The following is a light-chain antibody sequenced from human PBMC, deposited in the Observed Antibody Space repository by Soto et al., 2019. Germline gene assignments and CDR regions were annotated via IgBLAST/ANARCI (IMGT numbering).Light chain of an antibody. CDR3: QQSYTTPGT. Sequence: QMTQSPSSLSASIGDRVTITCRSSQDISSHLNWYQQKPGKAPKLLIYAASNLQTGVPSRFRGSGSGTDFTLTISSLQPEDLAIFYCQQSYTTPGTFGQGTKVEIK. CDR2: AAS. J-gene: IGKJ1*01. CDR1: QDISSH. V-gene: IGKV1-39*01.